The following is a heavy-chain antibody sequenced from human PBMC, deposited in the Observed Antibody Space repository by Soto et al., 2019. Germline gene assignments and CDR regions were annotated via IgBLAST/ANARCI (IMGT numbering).Heavy chain of an antibody. CDR3: ARMNYYDTSGYPFDY. CDR1: GGSISSYY. D-gene: IGHD3-22*01. Sequence: SETLSLTCTVSGGSISSYYWRWIRQPPGKGLEWIGYIYFRGTTNYNPSLKSRVTMSADTSKNQFSLKLNSVTAADTAVYYCARMNYYDTSGYPFDYWGQGMMVTVSS. CDR2: IYFRGTT. J-gene: IGHJ4*02. V-gene: IGHV4-59*01.